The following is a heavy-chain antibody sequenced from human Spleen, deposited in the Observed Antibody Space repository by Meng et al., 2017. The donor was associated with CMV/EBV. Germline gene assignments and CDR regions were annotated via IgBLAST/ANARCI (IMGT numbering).Heavy chain of an antibody. CDR1: GYTFTDYF. D-gene: IGHD3-10*01. Sequence: ASVKVSCKASGYTFTDYFMHWVRQAPGQGPEWMGWINPNTGGTNFAQQFKGRVTMTRDTSISTAYMELTSVRPADTAVYFCARDDHYYPQGEIGSWGQGTLVTVS. CDR2: INPNTGGT. V-gene: IGHV1-2*02. CDR3: ARDDHYYPQGEIGS. J-gene: IGHJ4*02.